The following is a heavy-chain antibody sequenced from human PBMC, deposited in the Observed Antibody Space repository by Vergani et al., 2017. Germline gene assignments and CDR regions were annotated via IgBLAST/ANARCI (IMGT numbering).Heavy chain of an antibody. CDR3: VRVKGSNWNDHLYDI. Sequence: EVQLVESGGGLVQAGGSLRLSCAASGFTFSNYWMAWVRQAPGKGLEWVGRIRNKANDYTTQYAASVKGRFTISRDDSKSYLYLQMNSLQTEDTALYYCVRVKGSNWNDHLYDIWGQGTLVTVSS. D-gene: IGHD1-1*01. J-gene: IGHJ3*02. CDR2: IRNKANDYTT. V-gene: IGHV3-72*01. CDR1: GFTFSNYW.